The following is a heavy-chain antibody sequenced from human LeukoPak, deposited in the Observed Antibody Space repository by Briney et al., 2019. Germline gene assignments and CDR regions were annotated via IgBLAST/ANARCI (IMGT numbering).Heavy chain of an antibody. CDR3: ARQQAVPGPGIDY. CDR1: GYNFNIYW. CDR2: ISPGGSDT. V-gene: IGHV5-51*01. D-gene: IGHD6-19*01. J-gene: IGHJ4*02. Sequence: KSGESLKISCEASGYNFNIYWIGWVRQMPGKGLEWMGIISPGGSDTRYSPSFEGQVTISPDRSINTAYLQWSSLKASDTAIYYGARQQAVPGPGIDYWGQGTVVIVSS.